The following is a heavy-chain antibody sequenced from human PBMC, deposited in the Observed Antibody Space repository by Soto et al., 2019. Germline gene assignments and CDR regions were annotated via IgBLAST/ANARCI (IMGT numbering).Heavy chain of an antibody. CDR1: GFTFSSYA. CDR2: ISYDGSNK. D-gene: IGHD5-12*01. Sequence: GGSLRLSCAASGFTFSSYAMHWVRQAPGKGLEWLAVISYDGSNKYFAGSVKGRFTISRDNSKNTLYLQMNSLRAGDTAVYYCARVLRGYSGFEDYFDYWGQGALVTVSS. CDR3: ARVLRGYSGFEDYFDY. J-gene: IGHJ4*02. V-gene: IGHV3-30-3*01.